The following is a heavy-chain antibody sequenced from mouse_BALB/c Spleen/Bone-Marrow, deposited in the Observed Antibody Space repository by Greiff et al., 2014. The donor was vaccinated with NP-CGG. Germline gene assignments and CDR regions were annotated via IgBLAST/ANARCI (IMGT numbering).Heavy chain of an antibody. V-gene: IGHV3-8*02. CDR1: GDSITSGY. CDR2: ISYSGST. D-gene: IGHD3-3*01. CDR3: VRRACCRNEGWFAY. Sequence: EVQLQQSGPSLVKPSQTLSLTCSVTGDSITSGYWNWIRKFPGNKLEYMGYISYSGSTYYNPSLKSRISITRDTSKNQYYLQLNSGTTDDTATYYCVRRACCRNEGWFAYWGQGTLVTVSA. J-gene: IGHJ3*01.